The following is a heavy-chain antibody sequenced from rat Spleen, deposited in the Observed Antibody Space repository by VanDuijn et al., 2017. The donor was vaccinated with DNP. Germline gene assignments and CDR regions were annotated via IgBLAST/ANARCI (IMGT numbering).Heavy chain of an antibody. CDR1: GFTFNNYW. Sequence: EVQLVESGGGLVQPGRSLKLSCTASGFTFNNYWMTWIRQVPGKGLEWVASITSSGGSTYYPDSVKGRFTISRDNAKNTLYLQMNSLRSEDTATYYCARDRGTTTWDYWGQGVMVTVSS. V-gene: IGHV5-31*01. D-gene: IGHD1-10*01. CDR2: ITSSGGST. CDR3: ARDRGTTTWDY. J-gene: IGHJ2*01.